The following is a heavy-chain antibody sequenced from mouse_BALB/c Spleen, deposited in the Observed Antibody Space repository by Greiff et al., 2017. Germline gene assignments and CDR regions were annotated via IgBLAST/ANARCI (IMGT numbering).Heavy chain of an antibody. CDR3: AREYYGSSYWYFDV. Sequence: VQGVESGPGLVAPSQSLSITCTVSGFSLTGYGVNWVRQPPGKGLEWLGMIWGDGSTDYNSALKSRLSISKDNSKSQVFLKMNSLQTDDTARYYCAREYYGSSYWYFDVWGAGTTVTVSS. V-gene: IGHV2-6-7*01. CDR2: IWGDGST. J-gene: IGHJ1*01. D-gene: IGHD1-1*01. CDR1: GFSLTGYG.